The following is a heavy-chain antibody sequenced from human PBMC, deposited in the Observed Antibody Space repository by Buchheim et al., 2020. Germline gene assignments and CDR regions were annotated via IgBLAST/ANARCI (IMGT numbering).Heavy chain of an antibody. CDR1: GGSISSGDYY. D-gene: IGHD2-2*01. CDR2: IYYSGST. Sequence: QVQLQESSPGLVKPSQTLSLTCTVSGGSISSGDYYWSWIRQPPGKGLEWIGYIYYSGSTYYNPSLKSRVTISVDTSKNQFSLKLSSVTAADTAVYYCARGTDIVLVPAADNWFDPWGQGTL. CDR3: ARGTDIVLVPAADNWFDP. J-gene: IGHJ5*02. V-gene: IGHV4-30-4*01.